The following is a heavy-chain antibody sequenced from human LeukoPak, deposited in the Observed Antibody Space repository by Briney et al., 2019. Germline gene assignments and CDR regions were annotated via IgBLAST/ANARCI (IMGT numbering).Heavy chain of an antibody. CDR3: ARDPFGSFHTGYFDY. V-gene: IGHV3-48*03. D-gene: IGHD1-26*01. CDR2: IGDSGGPI. CDR1: GFTFSNYA. Sequence: PGGSLRLSCAASGFTFSNYAVSGVRQAPGKGLECISYIGDSGGPIYNADSVKGRFTISRDNAKNSLYLQMNSLRAEDSAVYYCARDPFGSFHTGYFDYWGQGTLVTVSS. J-gene: IGHJ4*02.